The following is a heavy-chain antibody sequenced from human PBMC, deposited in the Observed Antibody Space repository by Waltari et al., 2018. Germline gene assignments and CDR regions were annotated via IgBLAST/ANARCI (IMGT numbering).Heavy chain of an antibody. D-gene: IGHD1-26*01. CDR3: ARGGSSYYDAYGT. Sequence: QLQLQESGPGLVKPSETLSLTCTVSGVSFNDDNTYWGWIRQPPGEGLEWVGRIYSTGSTYYKTSLKSRVTVSIDTPNNQFSLKLTSVTAADTAVYFCARGGSSYYDAYGTWGQGSMVIVSS. J-gene: IGHJ3*02. CDR1: GVSFNDDNTY. V-gene: IGHV4-39*07. CDR2: IYSTGST.